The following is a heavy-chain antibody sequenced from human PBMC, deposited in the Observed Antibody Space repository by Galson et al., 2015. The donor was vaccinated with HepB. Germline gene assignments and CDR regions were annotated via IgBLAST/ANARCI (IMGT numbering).Heavy chain of an antibody. J-gene: IGHJ3*02. D-gene: IGHD6-13*01. CDR1: GYSFTSYW. V-gene: IGHV5-51*01. CDR2: IYPGDSDT. CDR3: ARQFQPGYSSSHDAFDI. Sequence: QSGAEVKKPGESLKISCKGSGYSFTSYWIGWVRQMPGKGLEWMGIIYPGDSDTRYSPSFQGQVTISADKSISTAYLQWSSLKASDTAMYYCARQFQPGYSSSHDAFDIWGQGTMVTVSS.